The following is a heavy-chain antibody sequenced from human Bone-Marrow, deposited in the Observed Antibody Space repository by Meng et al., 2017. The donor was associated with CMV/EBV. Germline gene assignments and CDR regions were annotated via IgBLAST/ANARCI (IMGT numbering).Heavy chain of an antibody. CDR2: IIPIFGTA. CDR1: GGTFSSYA. CDR3: AREGSGQPYYYGMDV. D-gene: IGHD6-13*01. V-gene: IGHV1-69*05. Sequence: SVKVSCKASGGTFSSYAISWVRQAPGQGLEWMGGIIPIFGTANYAQKFQGRVTITTDESTSTAYMELNSLRSEDTAVYYCAREGSGQPYYYGMDVWGQGTTVTVSS. J-gene: IGHJ6*02.